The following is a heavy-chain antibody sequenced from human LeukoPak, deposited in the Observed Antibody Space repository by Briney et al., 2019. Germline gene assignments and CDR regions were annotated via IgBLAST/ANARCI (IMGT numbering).Heavy chain of an antibody. V-gene: IGHV3-21*06. D-gene: IGHD3-10*01. CDR1: GFTFSDYS. CDR2: INSSSYI. CDR3: TIPRSGRDY. Sequence: PGGSLRLSCAGSGFTFSDYSMNWVRQTPGKRLEWVSSINSSSYIYYADSVKGRFTISRDNAKNSLYLQMNSLRVEDTALYYCTIPRSGRDYWGQGTLVTVSS. J-gene: IGHJ4*02.